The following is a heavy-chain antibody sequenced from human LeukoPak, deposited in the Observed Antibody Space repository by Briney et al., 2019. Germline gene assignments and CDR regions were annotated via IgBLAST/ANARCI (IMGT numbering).Heavy chain of an antibody. CDR2: ISSSSTTI. CDR3: AGGESEYSSSGDFAY. Sequence: ETLSLTCTVSGGSISSYYWSWVRQAPGKGLEWVSYISSSSTTIYYADSVKGRFTISRDNAKNSLYLQMNSLRPEDTAVYYCAGGESEYSSSGDFAYWGQGTLVTVSS. V-gene: IGHV3-48*01. J-gene: IGHJ4*02. CDR1: GGSISSYY. D-gene: IGHD6-6*01.